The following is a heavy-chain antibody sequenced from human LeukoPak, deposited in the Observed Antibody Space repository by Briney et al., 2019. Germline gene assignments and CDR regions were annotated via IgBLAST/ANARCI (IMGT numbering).Heavy chain of an antibody. CDR3: ARDSSDIRSLIAH. V-gene: IGHV1-69*13. J-gene: IGHJ1*01. CDR2: IVPIFKTI. CDR1: GGPFSSYT. Sequence: GASVKVSCKASGGPFSSYTINWVRQAPGQGLEWMGGIVPIFKTINFALEFQGRVTITADESTRTAYMELSNLRFEDTAVYYCARDSSDIRSLIAHWGQGTLVTVSS. D-gene: IGHD2-15*01.